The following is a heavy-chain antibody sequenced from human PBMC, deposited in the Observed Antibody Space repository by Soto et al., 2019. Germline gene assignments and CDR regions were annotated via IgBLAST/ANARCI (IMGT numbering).Heavy chain of an antibody. CDR2: IYYSGST. D-gene: IGHD3-3*02. CDR1: GGSISSSSYY. Sequence: QLQLQESGPGLVKPSETLSLTCTVSGGSISSSSYYWGWIRQPPGKGLEWIGSIYYSGSTYYNPSLKSRVTISVDTSKNQFSRTLSSVTAADTAVYYCASPKIAFYNWFDPWGQGTLVTVSS. CDR3: ASPKIAFYNWFDP. V-gene: IGHV4-39*01. J-gene: IGHJ5*02.